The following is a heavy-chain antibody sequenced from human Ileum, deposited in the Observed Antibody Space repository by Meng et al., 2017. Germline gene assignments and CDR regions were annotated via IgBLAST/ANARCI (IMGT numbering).Heavy chain of an antibody. Sequence: QWQWQGPGPGLVKPSGTLSPTCTVSGGSITNKDWWSWVRQPPGKGLEWIGEMHHDGRTNYNPSFKSRVIMSIDKSRNQFSLYLSSVTAADTAVYFCATNGFYSIDNWGQGTLVTVSS. D-gene: IGHD2-8*01. CDR2: MHHDGRT. V-gene: IGHV4-4*02. CDR3: ATNGFYSIDN. J-gene: IGHJ4*02. CDR1: GGSITNKDW.